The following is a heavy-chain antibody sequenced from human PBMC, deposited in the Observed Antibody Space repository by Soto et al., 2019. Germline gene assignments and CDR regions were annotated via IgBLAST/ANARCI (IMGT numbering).Heavy chain of an antibody. CDR1: GFIFNDYY. V-gene: IGHV3-11*06. J-gene: IGHJ4*02. CDR3: ARYAAEVTTFFDQ. D-gene: IGHD4-17*01. CDR2: ISGSSGSK. Sequence: LRLSCAASGFIFNDYYMSWIRQAPGKGLEWLSNISGSSGSKKYADAGKGRFTISRDNAKKSLYLEMHSLRAEDTAMYYCARYAAEVTTFFDQWGQGTLVTSPQ.